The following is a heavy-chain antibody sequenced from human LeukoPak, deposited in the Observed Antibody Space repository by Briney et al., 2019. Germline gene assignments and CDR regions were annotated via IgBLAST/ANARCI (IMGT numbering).Heavy chain of an antibody. V-gene: IGHV3-23*01. CDR2: ISRGGDNT. J-gene: IGHJ4*02. CDR1: GFTVISNS. D-gene: IGHD6-19*01. Sequence: GGSLRLSCTVSGFTVISNSMSWVRQAPGKGLEWVSFISRGGDNTYYADSVKGRFTIYRDNSKNTLYLQMNSLRAEDTALYYCAKGYSTGWYDFDYWGQGTLVTVSS. CDR3: AKGYSTGWYDFDY.